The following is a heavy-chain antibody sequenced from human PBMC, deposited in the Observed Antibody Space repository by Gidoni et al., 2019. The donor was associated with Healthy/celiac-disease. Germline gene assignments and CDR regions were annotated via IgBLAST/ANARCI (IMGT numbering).Heavy chain of an antibody. D-gene: IGHD3-10*01. Sequence: QVQLVQSGAEVKKPGASVKVSCKASGYTFTSYAMHWVRQAPGQRLEWMGWINAGNGNTKYSQKFQGRVTITRDTSASTAYMELSSLRSEDTAVYYCARVVGNPGYYYYYMDDGGQRDHGHRLL. CDR2: INAGNGNT. CDR3: ARVVGNPGYYYYYMDD. CDR1: GYTFTSYA. J-gene: IGHJ6*03. V-gene: IGHV1-3*01.